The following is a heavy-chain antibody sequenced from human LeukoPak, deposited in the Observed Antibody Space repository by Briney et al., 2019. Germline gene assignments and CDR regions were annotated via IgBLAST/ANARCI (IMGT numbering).Heavy chain of an antibody. CDR2: ISGSSSAI. CDR3: AKIWGSSGWYEYSFDY. Sequence: GGSLRLSCAASGFTFSRYAMNWVRQGPGKGLEWVSYISGSSSAIQYADSVKGRFTVSRDNSKNTLYLQMNSLRAEDTAVYYCAKIWGSSGWYEYSFDYWGQGTLVTVSS. V-gene: IGHV3-48*01. D-gene: IGHD6-19*01. CDR1: GFTFSRYA. J-gene: IGHJ4*02.